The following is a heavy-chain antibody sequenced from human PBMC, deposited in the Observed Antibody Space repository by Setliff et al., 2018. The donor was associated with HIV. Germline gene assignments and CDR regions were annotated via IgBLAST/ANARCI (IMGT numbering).Heavy chain of an antibody. D-gene: IGHD6-6*01. CDR2: IYYSGSA. J-gene: IGHJ5*02. Sequence: SETLSLTCTVSGGSISSGGYYWSWIRQHPGKGLEWIGYIYYSGSAYYNPSLKSRVTMSVDTSKHQFSLKLSSVTAADTAVYYCARVGRYSASFGNWFDPWGQGTLVTVSS. CDR1: GGSISSGGYY. V-gene: IGHV4-31*03. CDR3: ARVGRYSASFGNWFDP.